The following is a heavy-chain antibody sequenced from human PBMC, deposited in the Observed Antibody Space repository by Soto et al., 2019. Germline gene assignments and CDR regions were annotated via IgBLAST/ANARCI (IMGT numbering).Heavy chain of an antibody. Sequence: GGSLRLSCAASGFTFSASAMSWVRQAPGKGLEWVASISGSGGATYIADSMKGRFAISRDNSKNTLFLQMNTLRVGDTAVYYCAKSSGCSSGFCHWGQGTRVTVSS. CDR3: AKSSGCSSGFCH. D-gene: IGHD3-22*01. CDR1: GFTFSASA. V-gene: IGHV3-23*01. CDR2: ISGSGGAT. J-gene: IGHJ1*01.